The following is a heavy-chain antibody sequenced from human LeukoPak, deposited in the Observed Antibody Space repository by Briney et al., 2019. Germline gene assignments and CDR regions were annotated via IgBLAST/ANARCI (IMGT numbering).Heavy chain of an antibody. J-gene: IGHJ4*02. CDR1: GYTFTGYY. Sequence: GASVKVSCKASGYTFTGYYMHWVRQAPGQGLEWMGWINPNSGGTNYAQKFQGWVTMTRDTSISTAYMELSRLRSDDTAVYYCARDHRGSSGWYYFDYWGQGTLVTVSS. V-gene: IGHV1-2*04. CDR3: ARDHRGSSGWYYFDY. D-gene: IGHD6-19*01. CDR2: INPNSGGT.